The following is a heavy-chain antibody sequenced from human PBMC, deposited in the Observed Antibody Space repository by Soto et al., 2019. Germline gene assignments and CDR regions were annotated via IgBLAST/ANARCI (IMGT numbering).Heavy chain of an antibody. CDR2: ISAYNGNT. D-gene: IGHD3-3*02. CDR1: GYTFTSYG. CDR3: TREGSAHFYYYGMDV. V-gene: IGHV1-18*01. Sequence: ASVKVSCKASGYTFTSYGISWVRQAPGQGLEWMGWISAYNGNTNYAQKLQGRVTMTTDTSTNTAYMELRSLRSDDTAIYYCTREGSAHFYYYGMDVWGQGTTVTVSS. J-gene: IGHJ6*02.